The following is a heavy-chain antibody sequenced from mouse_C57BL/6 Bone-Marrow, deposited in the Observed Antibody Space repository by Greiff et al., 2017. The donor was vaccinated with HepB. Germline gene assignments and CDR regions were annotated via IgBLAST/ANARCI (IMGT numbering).Heavy chain of an antibody. V-gene: IGHV1-69*01. CDR3: ARGGLITTVVATYWYFDV. D-gene: IGHD1-1*01. CDR2: IDPSDSYT. J-gene: IGHJ1*03. CDR1: GYTFTSYW. Sequence: QVQLQQPGAELVMPGASVKLSCKASGYTFTSYWMHWVKQRPGQGLEWIGEIDPSDSYTNYNQKFKGKSTLTVDKSSSTAYMQLSSLTSEDSAVYYCARGGLITTVVATYWYFDVWGTGTTVTVSS.